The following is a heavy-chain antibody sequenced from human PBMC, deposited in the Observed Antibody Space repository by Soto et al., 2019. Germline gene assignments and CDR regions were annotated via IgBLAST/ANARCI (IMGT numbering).Heavy chain of an antibody. V-gene: IGHV2-5*02. D-gene: IGHD4-17*01. Sequence: QITLKESGPTLVKPTQTLTLTCTFSGFSLSTSGVGVGWIRQPPGKALEWLALIYWDDDKRYSPSLKSRLTTTKDTSKNQVVLTMTNMDPVDTATYYCAHRRVRWLGLEAFDIWGQGTMVTVSS. CDR2: IYWDDDK. J-gene: IGHJ3*02. CDR3: AHRRVRWLGLEAFDI. CDR1: GFSLSTSGVG.